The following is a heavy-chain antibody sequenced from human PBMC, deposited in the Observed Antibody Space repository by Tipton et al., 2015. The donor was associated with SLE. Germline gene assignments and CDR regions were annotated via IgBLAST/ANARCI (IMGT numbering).Heavy chain of an antibody. D-gene: IGHD7-27*01. Sequence: TLSLTCTVSGDSFSNHFWSWIRQPPGKGLEWIGYMYRSGTTKYNPSLKSRVIISIDTSKNQFSLNLSSVTAADTAVYYCARDSNWGGGYFAYWGQGTLVTVSS. CDR2: MYRSGTT. J-gene: IGHJ4*02. V-gene: IGHV4-4*08. CDR3: ARDSNWGGGYFAY. CDR1: GDSFSNHF.